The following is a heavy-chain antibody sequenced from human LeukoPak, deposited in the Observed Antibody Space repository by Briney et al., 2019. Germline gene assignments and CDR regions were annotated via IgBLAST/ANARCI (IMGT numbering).Heavy chain of an antibody. Sequence: QTGGSLRLPCAASGFTFSSYAMSWVRQAPGKGLEWVSAISGSGGSTYYADSVKGRFTISRDNSKNTLYLQMNSLRAEDTAVYYCAKSGSGGDPRLGWFDPWGQGTLVTVSS. CDR2: ISGSGGST. J-gene: IGHJ5*02. D-gene: IGHD2-21*02. CDR3: AKSGSGGDPRLGWFDP. CDR1: GFTFSSYA. V-gene: IGHV3-23*01.